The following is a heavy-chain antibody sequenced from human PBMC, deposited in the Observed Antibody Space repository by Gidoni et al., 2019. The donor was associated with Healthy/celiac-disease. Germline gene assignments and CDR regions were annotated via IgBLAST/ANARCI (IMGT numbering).Heavy chain of an antibody. V-gene: IGHV3-9*01. CDR3: AKDIYGSYATGFDY. Sequence: EVQLVESGGGLVQPGRSLRLSCAASGFTFDDYAMHWVRQAPGKGLEWVSGISWNSGSIGYADSVKGRFTISRDNAKNSLYLQMNSLRAEDTALYYCAKDIYGSYATGFDYWGQGTLVTVSS. CDR2: ISWNSGSI. J-gene: IGHJ4*02. D-gene: IGHD1-26*01. CDR1: GFTFDDYA.